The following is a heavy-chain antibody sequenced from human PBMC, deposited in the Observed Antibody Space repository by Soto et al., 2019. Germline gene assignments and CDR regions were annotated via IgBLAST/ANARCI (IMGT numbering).Heavy chain of an antibody. CDR1: GYSISSGYY. Sequence: SETLSLTCAVSGYSISSGYYWGWIRQPPGKGLEWIGSIYHSGSTYYNPSLKSRVTISVDTSKNQFSLKLSSVTAADTAVYYCARVDYYDSSGYYSNWFDPWGQGTLVTSPQ. J-gene: IGHJ5*02. CDR3: ARVDYYDSSGYYSNWFDP. D-gene: IGHD3-22*01. V-gene: IGHV4-38-2*01. CDR2: IYHSGST.